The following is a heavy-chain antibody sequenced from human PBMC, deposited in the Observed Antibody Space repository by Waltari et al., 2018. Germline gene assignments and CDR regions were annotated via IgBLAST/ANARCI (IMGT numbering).Heavy chain of an antibody. Sequence: QVQLVQSGAEVKKPGSSVKVSCKASGGTFSSYAISWVRQSPGQGLEWRGGIIPIFGTANYAQKFQGRVTITTYESTSTAYMELSSLRSEDTAVYYCARGGYNSYYFDYWGQGTLVTVSS. CDR1: GGTFSSYA. CDR3: ARGGYNSYYFDY. D-gene: IGHD5-12*01. V-gene: IGHV1-69*05. CDR2: IIPIFGTA. J-gene: IGHJ4*02.